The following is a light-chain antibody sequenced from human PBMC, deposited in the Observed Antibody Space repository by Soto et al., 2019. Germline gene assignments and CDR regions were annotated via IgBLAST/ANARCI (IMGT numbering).Light chain of an antibody. CDR1: QGVSRK. CDR2: GAS. V-gene: IGKV3-15*01. J-gene: IGKJ5*01. Sequence: EIVMTQSPATLSVAPGERVTLSCRASQGVSRKLAWYQHKSGQAPRLLIYGASTRATGIPARFSGSGSGTDFTLTISSLQSEDFAVYYCQQYANSPITFGQGTRLEIK. CDR3: QQYANSPIT.